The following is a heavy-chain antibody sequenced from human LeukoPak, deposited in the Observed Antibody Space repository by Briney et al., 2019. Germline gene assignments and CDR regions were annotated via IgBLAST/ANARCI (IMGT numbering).Heavy chain of an antibody. Sequence: GGSLRLSCAASGLTFSSYSMNWVRQAPGKGLEWVSYISSSSSTIYYADSVKGRFTISRDNAKNSLYLQMNSLRAEDTAVYYCARGGAPDAFDIWGQGTMVTVSS. CDR3: ARGGAPDAFDI. CDR2: ISSSSSTI. V-gene: IGHV3-48*01. D-gene: IGHD1-26*01. CDR1: GLTFSSYS. J-gene: IGHJ3*02.